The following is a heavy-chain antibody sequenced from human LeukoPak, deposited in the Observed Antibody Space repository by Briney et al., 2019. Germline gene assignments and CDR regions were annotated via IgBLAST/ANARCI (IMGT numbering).Heavy chain of an antibody. CDR3: ASFPWGGAYGMDV. CDR1: GFTFSSYS. V-gene: IGHV3-21*01. J-gene: IGHJ6*02. D-gene: IGHD2-21*01. CDR2: ISSSSYI. Sequence: GGSLRLSCAASGFTFSSYSMNWVRQAPGKGLEWVSSISSSSYIYYADSVKGRFTVSRDNAKNSLYLQMNSLRAEDTAVYYCASFPWGGAYGMDVWGQGTTVTVSS.